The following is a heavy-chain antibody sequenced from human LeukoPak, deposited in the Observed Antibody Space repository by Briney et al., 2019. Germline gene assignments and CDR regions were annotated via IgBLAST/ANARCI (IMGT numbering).Heavy chain of an antibody. CDR3: ARITTKVYYYMDV. J-gene: IGHJ6*03. CDR2: IYYSGST. Sequence: TSETLSLTCTVSGGSISSYYWSWIRQPPGKGLEWIGYIYYSGSTNYSPSLKSRVTISVDTSKNQFSLKLSSVTAADTAVYYCARITTKVYYYMDVWGKGTTVAISS. V-gene: IGHV4-59*01. D-gene: IGHD3-22*01. CDR1: GGSISSYY.